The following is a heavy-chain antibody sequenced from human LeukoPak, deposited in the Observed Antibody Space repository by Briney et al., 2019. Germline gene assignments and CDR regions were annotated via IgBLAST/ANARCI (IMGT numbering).Heavy chain of an antibody. Sequence: SVTVSCKASGGTFSSYAISWVRQAPGQGLEWMGGIIPIFGTANYAQKFQGRVTITADESTSTAYMELSSLRSEDTAVYYCARDRSGYSLIDYWGQGTLVTVSS. CDR2: IIPIFGTA. J-gene: IGHJ4*02. CDR1: GGTFSSYA. V-gene: IGHV1-69*13. D-gene: IGHD3-22*01. CDR3: ARDRSGYSLIDY.